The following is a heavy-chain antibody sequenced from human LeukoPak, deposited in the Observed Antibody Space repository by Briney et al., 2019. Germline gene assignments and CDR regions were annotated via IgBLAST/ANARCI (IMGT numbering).Heavy chain of an antibody. J-gene: IGHJ5*02. V-gene: IGHV4-59*01. CDR3: ARGRGAYFSGGSCYRQPYNWFDP. Sequence: SETLSLTCTVSGGSICSYYWSWIRHPPGKGLEWIGHIYYSGSTNYNPSLKSRVTILVDTSKNQFSLKLSSVTAADTAVYYCARGRGAYFSGGSCYRQPYNWFDPWGQGTLVTVSS. D-gene: IGHD2-15*01. CDR1: GGSICSYY. CDR2: IYYSGST.